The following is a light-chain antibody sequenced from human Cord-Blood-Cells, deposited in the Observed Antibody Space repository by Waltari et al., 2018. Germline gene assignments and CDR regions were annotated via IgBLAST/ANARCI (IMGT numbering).Light chain of an antibody. CDR2: DAS. CDR3: QQYNSYST. Sequence: DIQMTQSPSTLSASVGDRVTITCRASQSISSWLAWYQQKPGKVPKLLIYDASSLESGVPSRFSGSGSGTEFTLTISNLQPDDFATYYCQQYNSYSTFGQGTKVEIK. V-gene: IGKV1-5*01. CDR1: QSISSW. J-gene: IGKJ1*01.